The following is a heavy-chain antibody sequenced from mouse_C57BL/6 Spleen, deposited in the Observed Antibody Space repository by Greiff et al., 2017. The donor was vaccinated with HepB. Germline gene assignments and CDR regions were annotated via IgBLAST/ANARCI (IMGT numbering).Heavy chain of an antibody. Sequence: EVQLVESGGGLVQPGGSLKLSCAASGFTFSDYYMYWVRQTPEKRLEWVAYISNGGGSTYYPDTVKGRFTISRDTAKNTLYLQMSRLKSEDTAMYYCARKGAGYWYFDVWGTGTTVTVSS. J-gene: IGHJ1*03. CDR2: ISNGGGST. V-gene: IGHV5-12*01. CDR1: GFTFSDYY. CDR3: ARKGAGYWYFDV.